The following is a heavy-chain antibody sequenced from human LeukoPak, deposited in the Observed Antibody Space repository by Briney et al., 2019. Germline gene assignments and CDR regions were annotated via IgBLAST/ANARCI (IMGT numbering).Heavy chain of an antibody. J-gene: IGHJ4*02. D-gene: IGHD1-26*01. CDR2: IIPILGIA. Sequence: ASVKVSCKASGYTFTSYGISWVRQAPGQGLEWMGRIIPILGIANYAQKFQGRVTITADKSTSTAYMELSSLRSEDTAVYYCARVQEVGAFDYWGQGTLVTVSS. V-gene: IGHV1-69*04. CDR1: GYTFTSYG. CDR3: ARVQEVGAFDY.